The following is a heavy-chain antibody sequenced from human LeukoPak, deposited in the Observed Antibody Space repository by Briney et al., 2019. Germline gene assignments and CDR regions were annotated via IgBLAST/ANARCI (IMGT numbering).Heavy chain of an antibody. CDR2: IYPGDSDT. V-gene: IGHV5-51*01. D-gene: IGHD2-2*01. CDR1: GYSFTNYW. Sequence: GESLKISCKVSGYSFTNYWIGWLRQMPGKGLEWMGIIYPGDSDTRYSPSFQGQVTMSADKSISTAYLQWSSLKASDTAMYYCARFTATSSPRYAFDYWSQGTLVTVSS. J-gene: IGHJ4*02. CDR3: ARFTATSSPRYAFDY.